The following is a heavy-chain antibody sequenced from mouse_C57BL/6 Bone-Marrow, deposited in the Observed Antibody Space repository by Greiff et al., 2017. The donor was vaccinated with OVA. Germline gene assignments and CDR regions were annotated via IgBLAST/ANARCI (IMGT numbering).Heavy chain of an antibody. Sequence: DVQLQESGPGLVKPSQSLSLTCSVTGYSITSGYYWNWIRQFPGNKLEWLGYISYDGSNNYNPSLKNRISITSDTSKNQFFLKLNSVTTEHTATYYCARRDFFNDWGQGTTLTVSS. CDR1: GYSITSGYY. CDR3: ARRDFFND. V-gene: IGHV3-6*01. CDR2: ISYDGSN. J-gene: IGHJ2*01.